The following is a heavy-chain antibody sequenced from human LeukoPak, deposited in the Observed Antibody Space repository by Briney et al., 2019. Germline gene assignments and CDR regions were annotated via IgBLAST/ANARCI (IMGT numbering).Heavy chain of an antibody. CDR1: GFTFSSYS. CDR3: ARDLGGLLRGYGMDV. V-gene: IGHV3-21*01. J-gene: IGHJ6*02. D-gene: IGHD3-16*01. CDR2: ISSSSSFI. Sequence: GGSLRLSCAASGFTFSSYSMTWVRQAPGKGLEWVSSISSSSSFIYYTDSVKGRSTISRDNAKNSLYLQLNSLRAEDTAIYLCARDLGGLLRGYGMDVWGQGTTVTVSS.